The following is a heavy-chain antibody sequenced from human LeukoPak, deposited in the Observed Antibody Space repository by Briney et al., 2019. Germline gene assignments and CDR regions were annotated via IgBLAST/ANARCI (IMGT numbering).Heavy chain of an antibody. CDR3: ARESFYDSSGYFAFDI. CDR1: GGSISDYY. Sequence: SETLSLTCTVSGGSISDYYWSWIPQPRGKGLEWIGHIFYSGSTNYNPSLKSRVTISLDTSKNQFSLKLTTVTAAAAAAYYCARESFYDSSGYFAFDIWGQGTKVTVSS. J-gene: IGHJ3*02. CDR2: IFYSGST. V-gene: IGHV4-59*01. D-gene: IGHD3-22*01.